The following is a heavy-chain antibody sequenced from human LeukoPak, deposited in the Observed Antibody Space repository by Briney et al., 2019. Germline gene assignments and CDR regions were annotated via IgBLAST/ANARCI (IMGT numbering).Heavy chain of an antibody. CDR1: GFTFSSYA. V-gene: IGHV3-23*01. CDR2: ISGSGGST. Sequence: GGSLRLSCAASGFTFSSYAMSWVRQAPGKGLEWVSAISGSGGSTYYADSVKGRFTISRDNSKSTLYLQMNSLRAEDTAVYYCANDYMAARWDDAFDIWGQGTMVTVSS. J-gene: IGHJ3*02. D-gene: IGHD6-6*01. CDR3: ANDYMAARWDDAFDI.